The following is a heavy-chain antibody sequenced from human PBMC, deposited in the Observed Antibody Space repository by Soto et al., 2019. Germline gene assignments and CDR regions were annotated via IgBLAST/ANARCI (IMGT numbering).Heavy chain of an antibody. D-gene: IGHD3-10*01. V-gene: IGHV3-9*01. CDR2: LSWNSGTI. CDR3: AKHMEAGTTGKLVY. J-gene: IGHJ4*02. Sequence: EVQLVESGGGLVQPGRSLRLSCAASGFTFDGYAMHWVRQAPGKGLEWVSGLSWNSGTIGYADSVKGRFTISRDNAKNSLYLQMNSLRAEDTALYYCAKHMEAGTTGKLVYCRQGTLVTVSS. CDR1: GFTFDGYA.